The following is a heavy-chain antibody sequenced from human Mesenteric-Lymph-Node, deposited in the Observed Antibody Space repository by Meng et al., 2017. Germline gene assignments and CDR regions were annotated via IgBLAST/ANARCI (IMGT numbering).Heavy chain of an antibody. D-gene: IGHD1-26*01. CDR2: ISYDGSNK. CDR1: GFTFSSYA. J-gene: IGHJ4*02. Sequence: GGSLRLSCAASGFTFSSYAMHWVRQAPGKGLEWMAVISYDGSNKYYADSVKGRFTISRDNSKNTLYLQMNSLRAEDTAVYYCARDLGSFAPSLPDYWGQGTLVTVSS. V-gene: IGHV3-30*04. CDR3: ARDLGSFAPSLPDY.